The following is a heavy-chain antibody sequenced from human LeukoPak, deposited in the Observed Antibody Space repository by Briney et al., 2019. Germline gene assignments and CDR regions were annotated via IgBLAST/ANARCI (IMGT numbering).Heavy chain of an antibody. CDR2: INHNGNVN. Sequence: GGSLRLSCAASGFTFSRYWMHWVRQAPGKGLEWVASINHNGNVNYYVDSVKGRFTISRDNAKNSLYLQMSNLRAEDTAVYFCARGGGLDVWGQGATVTVSS. J-gene: IGHJ6*02. D-gene: IGHD3-16*01. CDR3: ARGGGLDV. V-gene: IGHV3-7*03. CDR1: GFTFSRYW.